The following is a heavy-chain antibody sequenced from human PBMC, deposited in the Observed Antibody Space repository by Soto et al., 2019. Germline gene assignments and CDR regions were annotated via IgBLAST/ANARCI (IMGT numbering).Heavy chain of an antibody. CDR1: GYTFTNYG. CDR2: INVYNGNT. D-gene: IGHD3-10*01. Sequence: QVQLVQSGGEVKKPGASVKVSCKASGYTFTNYGISWVRQAPGQGLEWMGWINVYNGNTNYAQKVEGRVTMTTDTSTSQAYMELRSLRSDDKAVYCCARGVGSDSYYNQYNWFDPWVQGTLVTVSS. CDR3: ARGVGSDSYYNQYNWFDP. V-gene: IGHV1-18*01. J-gene: IGHJ5*02.